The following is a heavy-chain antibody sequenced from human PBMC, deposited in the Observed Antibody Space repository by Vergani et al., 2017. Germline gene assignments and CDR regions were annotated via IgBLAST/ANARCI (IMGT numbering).Heavy chain of an antibody. CDR3: SIGRGYSFGYSDY. J-gene: IGHJ4*02. D-gene: IGHD5-18*01. CDR1: GFSFGDYA. V-gene: IGHV3-49*04. CDR2: IGNKAYGGTT. Sequence: EVQLVESGGGLVPPGRSLRLFCAASGFSFGDYAMTWVRQAPGKGLEWVAFIGNKAYGGTTEYAASVKGRFTSSRDDSKRLAYLQLSGLKTEDTAVYFCSIGRGYSFGYSDYWGQGTLVTVSS.